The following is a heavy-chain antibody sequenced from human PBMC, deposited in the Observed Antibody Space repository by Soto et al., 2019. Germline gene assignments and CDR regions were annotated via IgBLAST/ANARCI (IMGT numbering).Heavy chain of an antibody. V-gene: IGHV1-8*01. CDR1: GYPFTSYH. CDR2: MNHDSGST. CDR3: ARGRFISTVYDSGWYIAH. Sequence: QVQLVQSGAEVKKPGASVKVSCKPSGYPFTSYHVNWVRQAPGQGLEWMGWMNHDSGSTDYALKFQGRLTMTRNTSMSTAYLELRSLISEDTAIYYCARGRFISTVYDSGWYIAHWGVGTQVIVSS. D-gene: IGHD6-19*01. J-gene: IGHJ4*02.